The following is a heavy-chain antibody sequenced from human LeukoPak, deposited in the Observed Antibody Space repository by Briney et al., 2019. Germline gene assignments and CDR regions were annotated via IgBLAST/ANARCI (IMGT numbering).Heavy chain of an antibody. CDR2: IIPIFGTA. V-gene: IGHV1-69*13. D-gene: IGHD3-10*01. Sequence: SVKVSCKASGGTFSSYAISWVRQAPGQGLEWMGGIIPIFGTANYAQKFQGRVTITADESTSTAYMELSSLRSEDTAVYYCAGRDGGYYYYYYMDVWGKGTTVTVSS. CDR1: GGTFSSYA. CDR3: AGRDGGYYYYYYMDV. J-gene: IGHJ6*03.